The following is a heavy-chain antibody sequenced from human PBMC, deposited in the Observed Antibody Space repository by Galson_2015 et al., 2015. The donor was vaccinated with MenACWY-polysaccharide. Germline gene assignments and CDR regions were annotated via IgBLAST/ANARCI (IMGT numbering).Heavy chain of an antibody. CDR2: ILSDGSSP. CDR3: TRRIQYSANYGGD. Sequence: SLRLSCAASGFTFSSSWMHWVRQAPGKGLVWVSRILSDGSSPSYADSVRGRFTISRDNAKNMLHLQMNGLRGEDTAVYYCTRRIQYSANYGGDWGLVTLATVSS. J-gene: IGHJ4*02. D-gene: IGHD6-6*01. CDR1: GFTFSSSW. V-gene: IGHV3-74*01.